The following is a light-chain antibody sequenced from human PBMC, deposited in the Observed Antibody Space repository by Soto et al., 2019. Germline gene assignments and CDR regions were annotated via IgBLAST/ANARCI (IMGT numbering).Light chain of an antibody. CDR3: AAWDDSLNGEVV. CDR1: SSNIGSNR. Sequence: QLVLTQPPSASGTPGQRVTISCSGSSSNIGSNRVNWYQQLPGTAPKLLIYSTNQRPSGVPDRFSGSKSDTSASLAISGLQSEDEADYYCAAWDDSLNGEVVFGGGTKLTVL. CDR2: STN. J-gene: IGLJ2*01. V-gene: IGLV1-44*01.